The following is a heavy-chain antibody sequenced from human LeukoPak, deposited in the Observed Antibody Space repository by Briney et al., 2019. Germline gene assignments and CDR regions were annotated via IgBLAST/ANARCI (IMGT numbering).Heavy chain of an antibody. J-gene: IGHJ4*02. Sequence: PGGSLRLSCAASGFTFSSYSMNWVRQAPGKGLEWVSAISGDSRYIYYADSVRGRFTISRDNAENSLYLQMNSLRVEDTAVYYCARYKSYYDLDYWGQGTLVTVSS. CDR1: GFTFSSYS. CDR3: ARYKSYYDLDY. V-gene: IGHV3-21*04. D-gene: IGHD3-3*01. CDR2: ISGDSRYI.